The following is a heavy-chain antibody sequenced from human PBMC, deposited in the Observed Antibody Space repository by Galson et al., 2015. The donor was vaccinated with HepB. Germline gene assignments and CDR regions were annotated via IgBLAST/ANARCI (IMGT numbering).Heavy chain of an antibody. J-gene: IGHJ3*02. Sequence: TLSLTCTVSGGSISSGGYYWSWIRQHPGKGLEWIGYIYYSGSTYYDPSLKSRVTISVDTSKNQFSLKLSSVTAADTAVYYCARDRGSVTDAFDIWGQGTMVTVSS. CDR3: ARDRGSVTDAFDI. CDR2: IYYSGST. V-gene: IGHV4-31*03. CDR1: GGSISSGGYY. D-gene: IGHD3-10*01.